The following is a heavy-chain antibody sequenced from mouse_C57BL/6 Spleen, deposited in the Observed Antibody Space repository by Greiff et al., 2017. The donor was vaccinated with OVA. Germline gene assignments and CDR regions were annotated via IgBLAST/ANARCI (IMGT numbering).Heavy chain of an antibody. CDR1: GYSITSRYY. CDR3: ARDSYYYAMDY. J-gene: IGHJ4*01. Sequence: EVQLQESGPGMVKPSQSLSLTCTVTGYSITSRYYWHWIRHFPGNKLEWMGYISYSGSTNYNPSIKSQISITHDTSKNHFFLKLNSVTTEDTATYYCARDSYYYAMDYWGQGTSVTVSS. CDR2: ISYSGST. V-gene: IGHV3-1*01.